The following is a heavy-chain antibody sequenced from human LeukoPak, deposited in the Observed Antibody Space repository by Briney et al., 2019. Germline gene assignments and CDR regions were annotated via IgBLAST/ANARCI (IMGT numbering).Heavy chain of an antibody. J-gene: IGHJ4*02. Sequence: ASVKVSCKASGYTFTGYYMHWVRQAPGQGLEWMGWINPNSGGANYAQKFQGRVTMTRDTPISTGYMELSSLRSDDTAVYFCASPNKYSSAWFSPLEHWGQGTLVTVSP. V-gene: IGHV1-2*02. CDR3: ASPNKYSSAWFSPLEH. D-gene: IGHD5-18*01. CDR2: INPNSGGA. CDR1: GYTFTGYY.